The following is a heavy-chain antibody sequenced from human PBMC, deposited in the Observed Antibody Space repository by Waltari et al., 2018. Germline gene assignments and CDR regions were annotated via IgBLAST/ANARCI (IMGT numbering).Heavy chain of an antibody. CDR1: GSTFPGYA. J-gene: IGHJ4*02. V-gene: IGHV1-2*06. D-gene: IGHD3-22*01. Sequence: LVQSGAAVKKPGASVKVSCKASGSTFPGYAILWVRQAPGQGLEWMGRINPKNGDTHYAQNFQGRVALTTDTSTNTAFMELQRLRSDDTAVYYCLRDSSGSHFDYWGQGTLVTVSS. CDR3: LRDSSGSHFDY. CDR2: INPKNGDT.